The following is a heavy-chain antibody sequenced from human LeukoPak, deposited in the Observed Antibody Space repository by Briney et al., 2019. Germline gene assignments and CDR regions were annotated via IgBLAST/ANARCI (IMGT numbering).Heavy chain of an antibody. D-gene: IGHD6-13*01. CDR1: GFTFSSYW. V-gene: IGHV3-7*01. J-gene: IGHJ4*02. CDR2: IKQDGSEK. CDR3: ARLASSSCYGGWSHYFDY. Sequence: GGSLRLSCAASGFTFSSYWMSWVRQAPGKGLEWVANIKQDGSEKYYVDSVKGRFTISRDNAKNSLYLQMNSLRAEDTAVYYCARLASSSCYGGWSHYFDYWGQGTLVTVSS.